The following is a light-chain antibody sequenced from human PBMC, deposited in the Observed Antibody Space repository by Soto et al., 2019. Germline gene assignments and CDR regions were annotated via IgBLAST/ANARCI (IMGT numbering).Light chain of an antibody. J-gene: IGLJ7*01. CDR1: SGHSSYA. Sequence: QLVLTQSPSASASLGASVKLTCTLSSGHSSYAIAWHQQQPEKGPRYLMKLNSDGSHSKGDGIPDRFSGSSSGAERYLTISSFQSEDEADYYCQTWGTGFAVFGGGTQLTVL. CDR2: LNSDGSH. V-gene: IGLV4-69*01. CDR3: QTWGTGFAV.